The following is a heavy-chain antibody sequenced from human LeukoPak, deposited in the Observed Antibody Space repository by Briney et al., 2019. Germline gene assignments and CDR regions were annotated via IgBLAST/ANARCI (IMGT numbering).Heavy chain of an antibody. V-gene: IGHV3-53*01. CDR2: IYSGGST. CDR1: GFTVSSDY. D-gene: IGHD3-10*01. Sequence: GGSLRLSCTASGFTVSSDYMSWVRHAPEKGLEWLSVIYSGGSTYYADSVKGRFIVSRDDSTNTLHLQVNSLRAEDTAVYYCAKNRGFIWGQGTLVIVSS. J-gene: IGHJ4*01. CDR3: AKNRGFI.